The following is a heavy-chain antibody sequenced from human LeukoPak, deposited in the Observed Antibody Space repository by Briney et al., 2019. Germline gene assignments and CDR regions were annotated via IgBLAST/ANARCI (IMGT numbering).Heavy chain of an antibody. CDR3: AKDLAYYDFWSGPYYYYGMDV. CDR2: ISYDGSNK. V-gene: IGHV3-30*18. J-gene: IGHJ6*02. D-gene: IGHD3-3*01. CDR1: GFTFSSYG. Sequence: GRSLRLSCAASGFTFSSYGMHWVRQAPGKGLEWVTVISYDGSNKYYADSVKGRFTISRDNSKNTLYLQMNSLRAEDTAVYYCAKDLAYYDFWSGPYYYYGMDVWGQGTTVTVSS.